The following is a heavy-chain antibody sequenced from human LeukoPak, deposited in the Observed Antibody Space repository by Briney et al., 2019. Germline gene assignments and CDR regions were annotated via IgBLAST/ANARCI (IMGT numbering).Heavy chain of an antibody. V-gene: IGHV3-21*01. Sequence: GGSLRLSCVASGFTFSSYSTNWVRQAPGKGLEWVSSISSSSSYIYYADSVKGRFTISRDNAKHSLYLQMNSLRAEDTAVYYCARGPYDFWSGYIGLDYWGQGTLVTVSS. CDR3: ARGPYDFWSGYIGLDY. J-gene: IGHJ4*02. CDR2: ISSSSSYI. CDR1: GFTFSSYS. D-gene: IGHD3-3*01.